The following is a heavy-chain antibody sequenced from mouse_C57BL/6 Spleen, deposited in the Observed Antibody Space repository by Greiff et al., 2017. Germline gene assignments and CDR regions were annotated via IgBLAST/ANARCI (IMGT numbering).Heavy chain of an antibody. CDR3: ARTDGYYNDAMEY. CDR1: GYAFSSSW. CDR2: IYPGDGDT. V-gene: IGHV1-82*01. Sequence: QVQLQQSGPELVKPGASVKLSCKASGYAFSSSWMNWVKQRPGKGLEWIGRIYPGDGDTNYTGKFKGKATLTADKSSSTAYMQLSSLTSEDSAVYFCARTDGYYNDAMEYWGQGNSVTVSS. J-gene: IGHJ4*01. D-gene: IGHD2-3*01.